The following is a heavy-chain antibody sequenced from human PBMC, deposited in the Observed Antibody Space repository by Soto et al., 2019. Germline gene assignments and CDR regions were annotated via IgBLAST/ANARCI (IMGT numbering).Heavy chain of an antibody. V-gene: IGHV1-18*04. CDR2: ISAYNGKT. Sequence: ASVKVSCKASGYTFTSYGISWVRQAPGQGLEWMGWISAYNGKTNYAQKLQGRVTMTTDTSTSTAYMELWSLRSDDTAVYYCARDKEVTYCGGDCYPPGYWGQGTMVTVSS. CDR1: GYTFTSYG. D-gene: IGHD2-21*02. CDR3: ARDKEVTYCGGDCYPPGY. J-gene: IGHJ4*02.